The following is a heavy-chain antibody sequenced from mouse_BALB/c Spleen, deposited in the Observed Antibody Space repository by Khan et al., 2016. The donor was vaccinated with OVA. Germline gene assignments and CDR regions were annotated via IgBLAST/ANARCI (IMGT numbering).Heavy chain of an antibody. CDR2: IFPGTGST. J-gene: IGHJ4*01. V-gene: IGHV1S132*01. D-gene: IGHD2-10*02. CDR1: GYIFTSYW. Sequence: VQLQQSGTELVRPGASVKLSCKTSGYIFTSYWLHWVKQRSGQGLEWIARIFPGTGSTYYNEKFKGKATMTAEKFSSTADMQLSRLKSEDSAVYFCAREKYGNDWGAMDYWGQGTSGTVSS. CDR3: AREKYGNDWGAMDY.